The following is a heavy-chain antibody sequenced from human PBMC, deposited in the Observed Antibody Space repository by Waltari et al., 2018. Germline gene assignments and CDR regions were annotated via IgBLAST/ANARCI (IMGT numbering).Heavy chain of an antibody. Sequence: EVHLAESGGGVVQPGGSLSLSCTAPGFRFGDYWMRWARQAPGKGLEWVSRINVDGGYISYGDSVKGRFTISRDNTKNTVFLQLNSLRADDTAVYFCARKAGSGYPYGPFYYDNWGQGTLFTVSS. CDR1: GFRFGDYW. J-gene: IGHJ4*02. CDR2: INVDGGYI. D-gene: IGHD5-12*01. V-gene: IGHV3-74*01. CDR3: ARKAGSGYPYGPFYYDN.